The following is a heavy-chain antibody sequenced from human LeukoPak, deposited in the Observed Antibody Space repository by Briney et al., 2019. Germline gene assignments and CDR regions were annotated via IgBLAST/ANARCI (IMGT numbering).Heavy chain of an antibody. V-gene: IGHV4-59*01. CDR2: IYYSGST. J-gene: IGHJ4*02. Sequence: SETLSLTCTVSGGSISGYYWSWIRQPPGKGLEWIGYIYYSGSTNYNPSLKSRVTISVDTSKNQFSLKLSSVTAADTAVYYCAREVGMTTVTTFGYWGQGTLVTVSS. CDR3: AREVGMTTVTTFGY. CDR1: GGSISGYY. D-gene: IGHD4-17*01.